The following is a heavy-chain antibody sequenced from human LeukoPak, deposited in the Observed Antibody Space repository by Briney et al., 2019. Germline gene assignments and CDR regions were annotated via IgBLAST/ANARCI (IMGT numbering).Heavy chain of an antibody. Sequence: GGSLSLSCAASGFSFSSSGMHGGRQAPGKGLEWVAVIWYDGSDKDYADSVKGRFIISRDNSKKTLYLQMNSLRAEDTAVYYCAKDQRKSRIAFDIWGQVRTVSVSS. V-gene: IGHV3-33*06. CDR3: AKDQRKSRIAFDI. CDR2: IWYDGSDK. J-gene: IGHJ3*02. CDR1: GFSFSSSG.